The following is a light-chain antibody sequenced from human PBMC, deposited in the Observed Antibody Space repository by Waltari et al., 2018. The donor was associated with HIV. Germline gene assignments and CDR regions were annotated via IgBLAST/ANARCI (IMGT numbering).Light chain of an antibody. CDR1: QFVDRW. V-gene: IGKV1-5*03. J-gene: IGKJ2*02. CDR3: QQYSTYSCT. CDR2: KAS. Sequence: DIQITQIPSFFSASVGDRVTSTCRASQFVDRWVAWYKQKPVHAPKRLIDKASSLESGVPSRISGSGSGTEFTLRISSLQPDDFATYCCQQYSTYSCTFGQGTKLDIK.